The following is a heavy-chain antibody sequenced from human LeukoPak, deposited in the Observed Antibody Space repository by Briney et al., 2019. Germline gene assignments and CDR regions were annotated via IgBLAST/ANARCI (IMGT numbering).Heavy chain of an antibody. D-gene: IGHD3-10*01. CDR1: GYTFTSYG. CDR2: IIPMLDIQ. J-gene: IGHJ4*02. V-gene: IGHV1-69*04. Sequence: SVKVSCKASGYTFTSYGTSWVRQAPGQGLEWMGRIIPMLDIQNYAQKFQGRVTITADKSTSTAYMELSSLRSEDTAVYYCASERGATQYFDYWGQGTLVTVSS. CDR3: ASERGATQYFDY.